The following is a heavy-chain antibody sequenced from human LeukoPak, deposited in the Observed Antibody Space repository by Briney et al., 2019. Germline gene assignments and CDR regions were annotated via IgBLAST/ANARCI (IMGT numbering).Heavy chain of an antibody. D-gene: IGHD5-18*01. V-gene: IGHV1-69*02. CDR3: ARHVDTAMVIWDHNYYYYGMDV. CDR2: IIPTLGIA. Sequence: SVKVSCKASGGTFSSYTISWVRQAPGQGLEWMGRIIPTLGIANYAQKFQGRVTITADKSTSTAYMELSSLRSEDTAVYYCARHVDTAMVIWDHNYYYYGMDVWGQGTTVTVSS. CDR1: GGTFSSYT. J-gene: IGHJ6*02.